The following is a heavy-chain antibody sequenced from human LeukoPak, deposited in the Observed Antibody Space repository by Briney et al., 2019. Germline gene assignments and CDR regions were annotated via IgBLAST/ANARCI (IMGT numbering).Heavy chain of an antibody. CDR3: ARLFHDIVVEPAASVLFDY. J-gene: IGHJ4*02. D-gene: IGHD2-2*01. CDR2: IYPGDSDT. CDR1: GYSFTSYW. Sequence: GESLKISCKGSGYSFTSYWIGWVRQMPGKGLEWMGIIYPGDSDTRYSPSFQGQVTISADKSISTTYLQWSSLKASDTAMYYCARLFHDIVVEPAASVLFDYWGQGTLVTVSS. V-gene: IGHV5-51*01.